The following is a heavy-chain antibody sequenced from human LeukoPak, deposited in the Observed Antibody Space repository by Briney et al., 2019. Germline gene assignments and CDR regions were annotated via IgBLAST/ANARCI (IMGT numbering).Heavy chain of an antibody. V-gene: IGHV3-48*04. CDR3: ARGRVSPYV. CDR2: ISSSSSTI. CDR1: GFTFSSYS. Sequence: PGGSLRLSCAASGFTFSSYSMNWVRQAPGKGLEWVSYISSSSSTIYYADSVKGRFTISRDNAKNSLHLQMNSLRGEDTAVYYCARGRVSPYVWGKGTTVTVSS. J-gene: IGHJ6*04.